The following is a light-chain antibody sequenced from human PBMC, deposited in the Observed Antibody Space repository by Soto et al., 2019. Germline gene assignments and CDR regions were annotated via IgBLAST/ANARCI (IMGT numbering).Light chain of an antibody. CDR2: KAS. Sequence: DIQMTQSPSTLSGSVGDRVTITCRASQTISSWLAWYQQKPGKAPKLLIYKASTLKSGVPSRFSGSGSGTEFTLTISSLQPDDFATYYCQQRSTWPAYTFGQGTKLEIK. J-gene: IGKJ2*01. CDR1: QTISSW. CDR3: QQRSTWPAYT. V-gene: IGKV1-5*03.